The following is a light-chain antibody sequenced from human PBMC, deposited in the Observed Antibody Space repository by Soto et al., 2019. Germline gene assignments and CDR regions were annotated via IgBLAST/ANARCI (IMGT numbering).Light chain of an antibody. V-gene: IGLV2-14*03. CDR3: AAWDDRLSAVV. CDR2: DII. CDR1: SSDVGAYIF. J-gene: IGLJ2*01. Sequence: QSALTQPASVSGSPGQSITISCTGTSSDVGAYIFVSWYQQHPGRAPKLMIYDIINRPSGVSNRFSGSKSGNTASLTISGLQAEDEADYYCAAWDDRLSAVVFGGGTKLTVL.